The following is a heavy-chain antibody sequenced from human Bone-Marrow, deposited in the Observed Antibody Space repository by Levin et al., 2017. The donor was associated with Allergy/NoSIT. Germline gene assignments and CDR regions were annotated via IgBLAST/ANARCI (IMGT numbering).Heavy chain of an antibody. D-gene: IGHD1-1*01. J-gene: IGHJ4*02. Sequence: HPGGSLRLSCAASGFTVSSNYMSWVRQAPGKGLEWVSVIYSGGSTYYADSVKGRFTISRDNSKNTLYLQMNSLRAEDTAVYYCARDRTDAGFDYWGQGTLVTVSS. CDR3: ARDRTDAGFDY. V-gene: IGHV3-53*01. CDR1: GFTVSSNY. CDR2: IYSGGST.